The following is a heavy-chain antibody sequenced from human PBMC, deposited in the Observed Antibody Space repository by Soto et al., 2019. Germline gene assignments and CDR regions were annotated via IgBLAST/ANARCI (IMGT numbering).Heavy chain of an antibody. D-gene: IGHD4-17*01. J-gene: IGHJ4*02. V-gene: IGHV4-59*01. CDR1: GGSISSSY. CDR2: IYYSGST. CDR3: ARIDLDYGDYDY. Sequence: SETLSLTCTVSGGSISSSYWSWIRQPPGKGLEWIGYIYYSGSTNYNPSLKSRVTISVDTSKNQFSLKLSSVAAADTAVYYCARIDLDYGDYDYWGQGTLVTVSS.